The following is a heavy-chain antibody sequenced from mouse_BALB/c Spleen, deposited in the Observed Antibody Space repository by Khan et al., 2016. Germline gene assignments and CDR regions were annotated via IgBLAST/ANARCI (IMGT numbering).Heavy chain of an antibody. D-gene: IGHD1-1*01. J-gene: IGHJ4*01. CDR3: ARSDLRGAMDY. Sequence: VRLQQSGPELVKPGASVRISCKASGYTFTSYYIHWVNQRPGQGLEWIGWIYPGNVNSKYNDKFKGKATLTADKSSSTAFMQHSSLTSEDSAVYFCARSDLRGAMDYWGQGTSGTVSS. V-gene: IGHV1S56*01. CDR1: GYTFTSYY. CDR2: IYPGNVNS.